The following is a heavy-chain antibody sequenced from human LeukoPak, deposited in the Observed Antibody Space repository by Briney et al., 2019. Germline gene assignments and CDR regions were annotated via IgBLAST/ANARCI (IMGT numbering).Heavy chain of an antibody. D-gene: IGHD1-7*01. CDR3: ATLELRGSLDY. J-gene: IGHJ4*02. Sequence: GGSLRLSCAASGFIFSSYEMDWVRRAPGKGLEWVSHIGPSGGAINHADSVKGRFTISRDNAKNSLYLQMNSLRAEDTAVYYCATLELRGSLDYWGQGTLVTVSS. CDR1: GFIFSSYE. V-gene: IGHV3-48*03. CDR2: IGPSGGAI.